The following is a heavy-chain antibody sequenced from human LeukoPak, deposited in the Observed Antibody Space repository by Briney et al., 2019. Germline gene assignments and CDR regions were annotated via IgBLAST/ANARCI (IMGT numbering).Heavy chain of an antibody. CDR2: IYYSGST. Sequence: SETLSLTCTVSGGSISSYYWSWIRQPPGKGLEWIGYIYYSGSTNCNPSLKSRVTISVDTSKNQFSLKLSSVTAADTAVYYCARGEPYYYGSSGYTTNWFDPWGQGTLVTVSS. CDR3: ARGEPYYYGSSGYTTNWFDP. CDR1: GGSISSYY. V-gene: IGHV4-59*01. D-gene: IGHD3-22*01. J-gene: IGHJ5*02.